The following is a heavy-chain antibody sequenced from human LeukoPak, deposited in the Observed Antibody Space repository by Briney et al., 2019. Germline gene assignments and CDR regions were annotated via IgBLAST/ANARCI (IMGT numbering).Heavy chain of an antibody. D-gene: IGHD6-19*01. V-gene: IGHV3-23*01. CDR3: AKPISSGWYSFDY. CDR1: GFTFSSYA. CDR2: ISGSGGST. Sequence: GGSLRLSCAASGFTFSSYAMSWVRQAPGKGLEWVSAISGSGGSTYSADSVKGRFTISRDNSKNTLYLQINSLRAEDTAVYYCAKPISSGWYSFDYWGQGTLVTVSS. J-gene: IGHJ4*02.